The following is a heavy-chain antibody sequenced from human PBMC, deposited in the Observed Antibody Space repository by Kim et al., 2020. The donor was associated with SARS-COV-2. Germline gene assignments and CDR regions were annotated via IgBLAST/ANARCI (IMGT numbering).Heavy chain of an antibody. CDR1: GYTFTSYA. V-gene: IGHV7-4-1*02. CDR3: ARAMVRGVNKYYYYYYGMDV. CDR2: INTNTGNP. J-gene: IGHJ6*02. D-gene: IGHD3-10*01. Sequence: ASVKVSCKASGYTFTSYAMNWVRQAPGQGLEWMGWINTNTGNPTYAQGFTGRFVFSLDTSVSTAYLQISSLKAEDTAVYYCARAMVRGVNKYYYYYYGMDVWGQGTTVTVSS.